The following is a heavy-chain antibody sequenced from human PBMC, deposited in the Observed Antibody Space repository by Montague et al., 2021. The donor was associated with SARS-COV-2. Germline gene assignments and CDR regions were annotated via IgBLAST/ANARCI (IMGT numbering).Heavy chain of an antibody. V-gene: IGHV3-74*03. Sequence: SLRLSCAASRFTFSNHWMHWVRQPPGKGLVWVSRITTDATNTAYADSVKGRFTVSRDNAKNTLYLQMNSLRVEDTAVYCCARDKGAATPFDPWGQGTLVTVSS. CDR1: RFTFSNHW. J-gene: IGHJ5*02. D-gene: IGHD4/OR15-4a*01. CDR3: ARDKGAATPFDP. CDR2: ITTDATNT.